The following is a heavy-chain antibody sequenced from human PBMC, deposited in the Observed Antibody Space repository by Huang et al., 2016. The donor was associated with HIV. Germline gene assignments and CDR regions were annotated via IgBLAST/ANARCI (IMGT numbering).Heavy chain of an antibody. V-gene: IGHV1-69*13. Sequence: QVQLVQSGAEVKKPGSSVKVSCKASGGTFSSYAISWVRQAPGQGIEWMGGILPTFGTANYAQNFQGRVTITADESTSTAYMELSSLRSEDTAVYYCARARGYYDSSVSYYFDYWGQGTLVTVSS. D-gene: IGHD3-22*01. CDR3: ARARGYYDSSVSYYFDY. CDR2: ILPTFGTA. J-gene: IGHJ4*02. CDR1: GGTFSSYA.